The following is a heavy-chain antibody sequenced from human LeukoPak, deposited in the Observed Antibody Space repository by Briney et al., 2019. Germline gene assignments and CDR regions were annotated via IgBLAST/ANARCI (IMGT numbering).Heavy chain of an antibody. CDR2: SRNRAKSYTT. CDR1: GFTFSDHC. J-gene: IGHJ1*01. Sequence: PGGSLRLSCAVSGFTFSDHCMDWVRQAPGKGLEWVGRSRNRAKSYTTDYAASVKGRFTISRDDSKDTLFLQMNSLKTEDTAVYYCTTDLSELDDSGYYAKYFHHWGQGTLVSVSS. D-gene: IGHD3-22*01. CDR3: TTDLSELDDSGYYAKYFHH. V-gene: IGHV3-72*01.